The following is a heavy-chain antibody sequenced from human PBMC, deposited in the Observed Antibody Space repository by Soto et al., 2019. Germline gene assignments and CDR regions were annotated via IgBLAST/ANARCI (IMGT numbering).Heavy chain of an antibody. J-gene: IGHJ6*02. D-gene: IGHD3-16*01. Sequence: PGGSLRLSCAASGFTFSSYAMHWVRQAPGKGLEWVAVISYDGSNKYYADSVKGRFTISRDNSKNTLYLQMNSLRAEDTAVYYCARDRGGYYYYGMDVWGQGTTVTVSS. CDR1: GFTFSSYA. V-gene: IGHV3-30-3*01. CDR3: ARDRGGYYYYGMDV. CDR2: ISYDGSNK.